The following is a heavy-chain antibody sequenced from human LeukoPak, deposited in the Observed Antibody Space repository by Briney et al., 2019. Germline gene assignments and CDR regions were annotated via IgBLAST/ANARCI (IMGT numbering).Heavy chain of an antibody. D-gene: IGHD3-22*01. CDR3: AKSHDSSGSDY. V-gene: IGHV3-23*01. Sequence: GGSLRLSCAASGFTFSSYVMSWVRQAPGKGLEWVSAISGSGGSTYYADSVKGRFTISRDNSKNTLYMQMNSLRAEDTAVYYCAKSHDSSGSDYWGQGTLITVSS. CDR2: ISGSGGST. CDR1: GFTFSSYV. J-gene: IGHJ4*02.